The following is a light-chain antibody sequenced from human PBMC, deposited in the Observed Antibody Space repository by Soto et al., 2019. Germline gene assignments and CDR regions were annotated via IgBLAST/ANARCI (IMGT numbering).Light chain of an antibody. J-gene: IGKJ2*01. CDR1: QSLLHSNGYNY. V-gene: IGKV2-28*01. CDR3: MQALQTPYT. CDR2: LGS. Sequence: DIVMTQSPLSLPVTPGEPASISCRSSQSLLHSNGYNYLDWYLQKPGQSPQLLIYLGSNRASGVPERFSGRGSGKEFTMKIRRVEAEDVGVYYCMQALQTPYTFGQGTKLEIK.